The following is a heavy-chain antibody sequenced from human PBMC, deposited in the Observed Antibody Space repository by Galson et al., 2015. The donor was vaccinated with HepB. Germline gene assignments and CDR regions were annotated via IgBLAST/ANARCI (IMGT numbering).Heavy chain of an antibody. D-gene: IGHD4-17*01. V-gene: IGHV4-59*01. CDR3: ARDKGPRYGDYGGIFDF. CDR2: IYSSGSA. Sequence: ETLSLTCTVSGDSMSSYYWTWIRQPPGKGLEWIGNIYSSGSANYNPSLESRTTMSVDTSNYQFSLKLSSVTAADTAVYYCARDKGPRYGDYGGIFDFWGQGILVTVSS. J-gene: IGHJ4*02. CDR1: GDSMSSYY.